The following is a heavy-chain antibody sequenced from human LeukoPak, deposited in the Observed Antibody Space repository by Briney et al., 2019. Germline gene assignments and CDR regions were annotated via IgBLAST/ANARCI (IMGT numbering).Heavy chain of an antibody. CDR3: AKEGGNYYDSSGPSIRDY. J-gene: IGHJ4*02. Sequence: PGGSLRLSCAASGFTFSSYGMHWVRQAPGKGLEWVAVISYDGSNKYYADSVKGRFTISRDNSKNTLYLQMNSLRAEDTAVYYCAKEGGNYYDSSGPSIRDYWGQGTLVTVSS. D-gene: IGHD3-22*01. V-gene: IGHV3-30*18. CDR1: GFTFSSYG. CDR2: ISYDGSNK.